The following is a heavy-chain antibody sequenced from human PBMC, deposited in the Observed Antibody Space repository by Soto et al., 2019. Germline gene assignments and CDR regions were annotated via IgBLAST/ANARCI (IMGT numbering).Heavy chain of an antibody. CDR3: ARAIVGPPTTGWLDP. D-gene: IGHD1-26*01. J-gene: IGHJ5*02. Sequence: SVKVSCKASGGTFSRYAISWVRQAPGQGLEWMGGIIPIFGTANYAQKFQGRVTITADESTSTAYMELSSLRFEDTAVYYCARAIVGPPTTGWLDPWGQGTLVTVSS. V-gene: IGHV1-69*13. CDR1: GGTFSRYA. CDR2: IIPIFGTA.